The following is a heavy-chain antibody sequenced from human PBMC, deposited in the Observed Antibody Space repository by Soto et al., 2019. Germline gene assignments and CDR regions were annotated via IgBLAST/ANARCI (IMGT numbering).Heavy chain of an antibody. CDR2: ISRDEDNT. V-gene: IGHV3-23*01. CDR3: VSWMSAHFDY. J-gene: IGHJ4*02. Sequence: GGSLRLSCAAPEFTFGGLGLSWVRQSPGRGLEWVSTISRDEDNTHYADSVNGRFTISKDRSTNTLHLHMASLRAEDTAMYYCVSWMSAHFDYWGQGTLVTVSS. CDR1: EFTFGGLG. D-gene: IGHD2-2*03.